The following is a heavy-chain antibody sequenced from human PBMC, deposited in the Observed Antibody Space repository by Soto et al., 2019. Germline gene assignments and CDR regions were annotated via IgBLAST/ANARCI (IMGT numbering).Heavy chain of an antibody. D-gene: IGHD6-13*01. CDR3: ASPIAAAGNYYYYGMDV. V-gene: IGHV5-10-1*01. J-gene: IGHJ6*02. CDR2: IDPSDSYT. CDR1: GYSFTSYW. Sequence: GESLKISCKGSGYSFTSYWIRWVRQMPGKGLEWMGRIDPSDSYTNYSPSFQGHVTISADKSISTAYLQWSSLKASDTAMYYCASPIAAAGNYYYYGMDVWGQGTTVTVSS.